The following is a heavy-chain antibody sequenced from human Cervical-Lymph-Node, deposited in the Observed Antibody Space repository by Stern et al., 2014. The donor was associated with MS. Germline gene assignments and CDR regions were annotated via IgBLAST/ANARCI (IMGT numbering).Heavy chain of an antibody. Sequence: VQLVESGGGVVQPGRSLRLSCAASGFTFSSYGMHWVRQAPGKGLEWAAVIGYDGSNKYYADSVKGRFTISRDNSKNTLYLQMNSLRAEDTAVYYCARRDVVTPAADFDYWGQGTLVTVSS. J-gene: IGHJ4*02. CDR2: IGYDGSNK. V-gene: IGHV3-33*01. CDR1: GFTFSSYG. D-gene: IGHD4-23*01. CDR3: ARRDVVTPAADFDY.